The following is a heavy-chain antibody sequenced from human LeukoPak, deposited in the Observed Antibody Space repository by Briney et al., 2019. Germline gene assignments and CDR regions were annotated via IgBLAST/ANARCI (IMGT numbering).Heavy chain of an antibody. J-gene: IGHJ4*02. CDR1: GFTFSSYA. V-gene: IGHV3-30-3*01. CDR2: ISYDGSNK. D-gene: IGHD3-10*01. CDR3: ARSTMVYYFDY. Sequence: ALRPSCAASGFTFSSYAMHWVRQAPGKGLEWVAVISYDGSNKYYADSVKGRFTISRDNSKNTLYLQMNSLRAEDTAVYYCARSTMVYYFDYWGQGTLVTVSS.